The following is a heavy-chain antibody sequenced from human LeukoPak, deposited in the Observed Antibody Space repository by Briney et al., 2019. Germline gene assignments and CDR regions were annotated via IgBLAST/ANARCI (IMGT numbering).Heavy chain of an antibody. CDR3: STEYYGSANFNF. D-gene: IGHD3-10*01. V-gene: IGHV3-15*01. J-gene: IGHJ4*02. Sequence: GGSLRLSCAGSGFTFSNAWMSWVRQAPGKGLEWIGHIKSNTAGGTADYAAPVKGRFTISRDDSENTLLLQMNSLKTEDTAVYYCSTEYYGSANFNFWGQGTLVTVSS. CDR1: GFTFSNAW. CDR2: IKSNTAGGTA.